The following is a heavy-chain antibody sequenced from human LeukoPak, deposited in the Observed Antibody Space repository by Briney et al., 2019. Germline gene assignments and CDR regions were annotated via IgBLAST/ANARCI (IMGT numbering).Heavy chain of an antibody. CDR3: ARDYDGENAFDI. Sequence: ASVKVSCKASGYTFTGYYMHWVRQAPGQGLEWMAWINPNSGGTNYAQKFQGRVTMARDTSISTAYMELSRLRSDDTAVYYCARDYDGENAFDIWGQGTMVTVSS. CDR1: GYTFTGYY. V-gene: IGHV1-2*02. J-gene: IGHJ3*02. D-gene: IGHD3-16*01. CDR2: INPNSGGT.